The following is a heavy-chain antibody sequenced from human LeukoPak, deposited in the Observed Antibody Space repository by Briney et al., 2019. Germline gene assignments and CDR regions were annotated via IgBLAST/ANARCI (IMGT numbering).Heavy chain of an antibody. CDR2: ISYDGSNK. V-gene: IGHV3-30*03. D-gene: IGHD3-10*01. CDR1: GFTFSSYS. Sequence: PGGSLRLSCAASGFTFSSYSMNWVRQAPGKGLEWVAVISYDGSNKYYADSVKGRFTISRDNSKNTLYLQMNSLRAEDTAVYYCARDDTYGSGSYVYYYYGMDVWGQGTTVTVSS. J-gene: IGHJ6*02. CDR3: ARDDTYGSGSYVYYYYGMDV.